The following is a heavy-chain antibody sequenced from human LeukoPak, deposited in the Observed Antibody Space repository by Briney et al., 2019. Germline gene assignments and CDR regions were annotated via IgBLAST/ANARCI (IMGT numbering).Heavy chain of an antibody. CDR3: ARERLRYFDWLPQTLFDY. CDR2: ISSSSSYI. V-gene: IGHV3-21*01. J-gene: IGHJ4*02. D-gene: IGHD3-9*01. Sequence: PGGSLRLSCAASGFTFSSYSTNWVRQAPGKGLEWVSSISSSSSYIYYADSVKGRFTISGDNAKNSLYLQMNSLRAEDTAVYYCARERLRYFDWLPQTLFDYWGQGTLVTVSS. CDR1: GFTFSSYS.